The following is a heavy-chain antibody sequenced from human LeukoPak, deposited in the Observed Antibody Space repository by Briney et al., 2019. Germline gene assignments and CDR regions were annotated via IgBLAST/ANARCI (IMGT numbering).Heavy chain of an antibody. V-gene: IGHV3-23*01. J-gene: IGHJ4*02. CDR3: AKGGDYCSSTSCPLYFDY. Sequence: GGSLRLSCAASGFTFSSYAMSWVRQAPGKGLEWVSAISGSGGSTYHADSVKGRFTISRDNSKNTLYLQMNSLRAEDTAVYYCAKGGDYCSSTSCPLYFDYWGQGTLVTVSS. CDR1: GFTFSSYA. CDR2: ISGSGGST. D-gene: IGHD2-2*01.